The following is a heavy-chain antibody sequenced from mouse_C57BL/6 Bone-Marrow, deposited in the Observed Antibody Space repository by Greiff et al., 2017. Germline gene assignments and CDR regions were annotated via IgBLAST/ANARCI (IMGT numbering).Heavy chain of an antibody. D-gene: IGHD1-1*01. CDR2: ISSGSSTI. CDR1: GFTFSDYG. CDR3: ATYYGSWFAY. Sequence: EVQLKESGGGLVKPGGSLKLSCAASGFTFSDYGMHWVRQAPEKGLEWVAYISSGSSTIYYADTVKGRFTISRDNAKNTLFLQMTSLRSEDTAMYYCATYYGSWFAYWGQGTLVTVSA. V-gene: IGHV5-17*01. J-gene: IGHJ3*01.